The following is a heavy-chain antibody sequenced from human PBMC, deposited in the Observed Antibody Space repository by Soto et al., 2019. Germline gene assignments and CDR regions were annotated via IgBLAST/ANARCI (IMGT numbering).Heavy chain of an antibody. CDR2: IYPGDSDT. CDR3: ASIAPHCTNGVCYSSYYYGMDV. V-gene: IGHV5-51*01. D-gene: IGHD2-8*01. J-gene: IGHJ6*02. Sequence: PGESLKISCKGSGYSFTSYWIGWVRQMPGKGLEWMGIIYPGDSDTRYSPSFQGQVTISADKSISTAYLQWSSLKASDTAMYYCASIAPHCTNGVCYSSYYYGMDVWGQGTTVTVSS. CDR1: GYSFTSYW.